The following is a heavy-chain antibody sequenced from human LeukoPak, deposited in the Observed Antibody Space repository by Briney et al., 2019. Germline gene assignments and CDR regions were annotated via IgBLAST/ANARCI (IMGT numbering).Heavy chain of an antibody. V-gene: IGHV3-48*03. D-gene: IGHD5-18*01. CDR2: ISSSGSNI. CDR1: GFTFSSYE. Sequence: GGSLRLSCAASGFTFSSYEMNWVRQAPGKGLEWVSYISSSGSNIYYADSVKGRFTISRDNAKNSLYLQMNSLRAEDTAVYYCARRQKDGSYDYWGQGTLVTVSS. CDR3: ARRQKDGSYDY. J-gene: IGHJ4*02.